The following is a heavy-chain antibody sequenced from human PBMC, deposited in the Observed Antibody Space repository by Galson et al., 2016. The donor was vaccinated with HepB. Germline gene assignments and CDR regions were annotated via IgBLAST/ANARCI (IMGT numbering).Heavy chain of an antibody. J-gene: IGHJ5*02. CDR3: ARVDYGSGWREGWFDP. V-gene: IGHV3-11*06. CDR1: GLTFSDFY. CDR2: ISSSSSHT. D-gene: IGHD6-19*01. Sequence: SLRLSCAASGLTFSDFYMSWIRQAPGKGLEWVSDISSSSSHTNYADSVKGRFTISRDNANNSLYLQMNSLTVEDTAVYYCARVDYGSGWREGWFDPWGQGTLVTVSS.